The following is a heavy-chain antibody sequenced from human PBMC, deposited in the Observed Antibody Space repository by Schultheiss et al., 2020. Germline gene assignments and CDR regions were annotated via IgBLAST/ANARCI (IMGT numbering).Heavy chain of an antibody. Sequence: SETLSLTCTVSGGSISSSSYYWGWIRQPPGKGLEWIGSIYYSGSTYYNPSLKSRVTISVDTSKNQFSLKLSSVTAADTAVYYCAREGHTAYCSSTSCYTGWFDPWGQGTLVTVSS. CDR1: GGSISSSSYY. D-gene: IGHD2-2*02. CDR2: IYYSGST. V-gene: IGHV4-39*07. CDR3: AREGHTAYCSSTSCYTGWFDP. J-gene: IGHJ5*02.